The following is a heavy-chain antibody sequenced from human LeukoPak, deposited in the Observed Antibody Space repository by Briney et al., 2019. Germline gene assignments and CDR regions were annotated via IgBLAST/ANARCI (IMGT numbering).Heavy chain of an antibody. D-gene: IGHD4-23*01. Sequence: GRSLRLSCAASGFTFSSYAMHWVRQAPGKGLEWVSVIYSGGSTYYADSVKGRFTISRDNSKNTLYLQMNSLRAEDTAVYYCARELDYGGNSEAFDYWGQGTLVTVSS. CDR3: ARELDYGGNSEAFDY. CDR1: GFTFSSYA. V-gene: IGHV3-66*01. J-gene: IGHJ4*02. CDR2: IYSGGST.